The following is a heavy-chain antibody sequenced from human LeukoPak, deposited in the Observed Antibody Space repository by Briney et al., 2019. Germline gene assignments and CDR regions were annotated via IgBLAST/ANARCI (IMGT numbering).Heavy chain of an antibody. J-gene: IGHJ3*02. CDR3: ASRNVDTAMVSLPNDAFDI. CDR2: ISYDGSNK. Sequence: GRSLRLSCAASGFTFSSYAMHWVRQAPGKGLEWVAVISYDGSNKYYADSVKGRFTISRDNSKNMLYLQMNSLRAEDTAVYYCASRNVDTAMVSLPNDAFDIWGQGTMVTVSS. D-gene: IGHD5-18*01. V-gene: IGHV3-30-3*01. CDR1: GFTFSSYA.